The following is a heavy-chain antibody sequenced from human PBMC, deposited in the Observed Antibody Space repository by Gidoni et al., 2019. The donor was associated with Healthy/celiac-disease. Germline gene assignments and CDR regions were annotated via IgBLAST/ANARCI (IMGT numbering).Heavy chain of an antibody. CDR2: IYHRGST. CDR3: ARPYGMDV. J-gene: IGHJ6*02. Sequence: QVQLQESGPGLVKPSEPLSLTCTVAGYSISSGYYWAWIRQPPGKGLEWIGSIYHRGSTYYNPSLKSRVTISVDTSKNQFSLKLSSVTAADTAVYYCARPYGMDVWGQGTTVTVSS. CDR1: GYSISSGYY. V-gene: IGHV4-38-2*02.